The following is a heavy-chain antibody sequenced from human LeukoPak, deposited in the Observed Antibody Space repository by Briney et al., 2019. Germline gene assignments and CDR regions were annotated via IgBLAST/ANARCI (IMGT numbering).Heavy chain of an antibody. CDR1: GGSISSYY. J-gene: IGHJ4*02. CDR2: IYYSGST. D-gene: IGHD7-27*01. Sequence: SETLSLTCSVSGGSISSYYWSWIRQPPGKGLEWIGYIYYSGSTNYNPSLKGRVTMSVDTSKNQFSLKLSSVTAADTAVYYCARYRCDTNCYYFDYWGQGTLVTVSS. V-gene: IGHV4-59*01. CDR3: ARYRCDTNCYYFDY.